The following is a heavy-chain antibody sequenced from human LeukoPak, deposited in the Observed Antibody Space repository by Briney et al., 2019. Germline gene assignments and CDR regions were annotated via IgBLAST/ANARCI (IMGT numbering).Heavy chain of an antibody. J-gene: IGHJ4*02. Sequence: ASVKVSCKASGYIFTGYYMHWVRQAPGQGLEWMGWINPNNGGTDYAQKFQDRVTMTRDTSITTAYLELSTLRSDDAAVYYCAREKDKMNHNSGSYSPLGYWGLGTLVTVSS. V-gene: IGHV1-2*02. CDR3: AREKDKMNHNSGSYSPLGY. CDR2: INPNNGGT. CDR1: GYIFTGYY. D-gene: IGHD3-10*01.